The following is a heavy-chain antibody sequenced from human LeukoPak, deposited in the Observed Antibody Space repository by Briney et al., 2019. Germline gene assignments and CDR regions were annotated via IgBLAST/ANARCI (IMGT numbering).Heavy chain of an antibody. CDR1: DSTSTSNN. CDR3: ARDLRVRIGPTNWNDGGDYYYGMDV. CDR2: INPSGGAT. D-gene: IGHD1-1*01. V-gene: IGHV1-46*01. Sequence: ASVKVSCKASDSTSTSNNMHWVHQAPGQGLEWMGIINPSGGATSYAQKFQGRVTMTRDTSTSTVYMELSSLRSEDTAVYYCARDLRVRIGPTNWNDGGDYYYGMDVWGQGTTVTVSS. J-gene: IGHJ6*02.